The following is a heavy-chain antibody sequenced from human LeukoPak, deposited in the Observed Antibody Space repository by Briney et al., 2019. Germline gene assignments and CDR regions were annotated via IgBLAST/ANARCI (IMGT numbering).Heavy chain of an antibody. CDR2: ISGSSSTI. Sequence: PGGSLRLSCAASGFTFSSYSMNWVSQAPGKGLEWVSYISGSSSTIYYADSVRGRFTISRDNAKNSLYLQMNSLRAEDTAVYYCAREQQLVLDYWGQGTLVTVSS. V-gene: IGHV3-48*01. CDR3: AREQQLVLDY. D-gene: IGHD6-13*01. J-gene: IGHJ4*02. CDR1: GFTFSSYS.